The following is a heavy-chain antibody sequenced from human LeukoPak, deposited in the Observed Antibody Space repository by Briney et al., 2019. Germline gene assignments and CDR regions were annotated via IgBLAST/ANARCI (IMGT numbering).Heavy chain of an antibody. Sequence: GGSLRLSCAASGFTVSSNYMSWVRQAPGRGLEWVSVIYSGGSTYYADSVKGRFTISRDNSKNTLYLQMNSLRAEDTAVYYCARDPAAAGGPLFDYWGLGTLVTVSS. CDR2: IYSGGST. D-gene: IGHD6-13*01. J-gene: IGHJ4*02. CDR3: ARDPAAAGGPLFDY. V-gene: IGHV3-53*01. CDR1: GFTVSSNY.